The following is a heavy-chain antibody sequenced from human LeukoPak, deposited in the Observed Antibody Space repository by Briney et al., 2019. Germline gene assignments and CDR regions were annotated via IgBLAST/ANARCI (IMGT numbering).Heavy chain of an antibody. V-gene: IGHV4-39*01. CDR2: IYFSGST. J-gene: IGHJ4*02. CDR1: GGSISSSSYY. CDR3: ASRPTTWGFFDS. Sequence: PSETLYLTCTVSGGSISSSSYYWGWIRQPPGKGLELIGSIYFSGSTAYSPSLKSRVNISVDTSKNQFSLKLSCVTAADTAVYFCASRPTTWGFFDSRGQGTLVTVSS. D-gene: IGHD4-17*01.